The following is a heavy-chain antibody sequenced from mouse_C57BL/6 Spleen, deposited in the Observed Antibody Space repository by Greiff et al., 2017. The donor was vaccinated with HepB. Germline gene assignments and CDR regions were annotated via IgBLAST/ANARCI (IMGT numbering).Heavy chain of an antibody. CDR3: ARDPNLNYYGSDYFDY. J-gene: IGHJ2*01. V-gene: IGHV5-4*01. D-gene: IGHD1-1*01. CDR1: GFTFSSYA. Sequence: DVMLVESGGGLVKPGGSLKLSCAASGFTFSSYAMSWVRQTPEKRLEWVATISDGGSYTYYPDNVKGRFTISRDNAKNNLYLQMSHLKSEDTAMYYCARDPNLNYYGSDYFDYWGQGTTLTVSS. CDR2: ISDGGSYT.